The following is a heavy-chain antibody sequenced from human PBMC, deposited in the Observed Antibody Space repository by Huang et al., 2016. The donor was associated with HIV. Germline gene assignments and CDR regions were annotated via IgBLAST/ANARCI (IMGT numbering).Heavy chain of an antibody. CDR2: SMPVFDSP. CDR3: ARGSLEYSVSSSLDY. CDR1: VGPCRSYS. V-gene: IGHV1-69*13. D-gene: IGHD4-4*01. J-gene: IGHJ4*02. Sequence: QVQLLQSGAEVKKPGSSVKVSCKDSVGPCRSYSIAWVRQAPGQGLEWMASSMPVFDSPNYAQKLQSRVRVTADESTSTVYMELRDLRPDDTAVYFCARGSLEYSVSSSLDYWGQGTHVTVSS.